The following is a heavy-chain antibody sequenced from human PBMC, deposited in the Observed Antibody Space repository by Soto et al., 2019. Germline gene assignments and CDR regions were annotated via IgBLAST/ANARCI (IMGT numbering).Heavy chain of an antibody. D-gene: IGHD3-10*01. V-gene: IGHV4-4*02. CDR3: ARVRSSGSYRYYYYYMDV. CDR1: SGSISSSNW. J-gene: IGHJ6*03. CDR2: IYHGGST. Sequence: SETLSLTCAVSSGSISSSNWWSWVRQPPGKGLEWIGEIYHGGSTNYNPSLKSRVTISVDKSKNQFSLKLSSVTAADTAVYYCARVRSSGSYRYYYYYMDVWGKGTTVTVFS.